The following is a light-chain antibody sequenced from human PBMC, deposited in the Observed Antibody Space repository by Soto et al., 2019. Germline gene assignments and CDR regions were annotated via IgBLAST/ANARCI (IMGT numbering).Light chain of an antibody. CDR1: NSNIGRDN. V-gene: IGLV1-47*01. J-gene: IGLJ2*01. Sequence: QSVLTQPPSASGAPGQRVTISCSGSNSNIGRDNVYWYQQLPGTTPKLLIYRNNHRPSGVPDRFSGFTAGTSASLAISGLGSEDEDDYYCSEWDDSLSGVVFGGGTKLTVL. CDR2: RNN. CDR3: SEWDDSLSGVV.